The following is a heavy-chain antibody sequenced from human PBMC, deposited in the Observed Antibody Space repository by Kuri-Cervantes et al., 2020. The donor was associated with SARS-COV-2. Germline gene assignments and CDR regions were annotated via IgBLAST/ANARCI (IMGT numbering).Heavy chain of an antibody. CDR1: GFTLDDYD. Sequence: GESLKISCATSGFTLDDYDMRWVRQAPGKGLEWVSYISSSSSTIYYADSVKGRFTISRDNSKNSLYLQMNSLRTEDTALYYCAKWTQLLYYYYGMDVWGQGTTVTVSS. D-gene: IGHD2-2*01. CDR2: ISSSSSTI. J-gene: IGHJ6*02. V-gene: IGHV3-43*02. CDR3: AKWTQLLYYYYGMDV.